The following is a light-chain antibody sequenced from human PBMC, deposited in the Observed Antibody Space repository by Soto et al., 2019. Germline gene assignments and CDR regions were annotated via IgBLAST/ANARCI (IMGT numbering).Light chain of an antibody. CDR1: QSISTY. J-gene: IGKJ1*01. Sequence: DIKLTQSPSSLSASVGDRVTISCLASQSISTYLNWYQQKPGTAPRLLIYRASSVKSGVPPRFSGSGSGRDFTLTISSLRPDDIATYFCQQSYSSPPWTFGQGTKVDI. V-gene: IGKV1-39*01. CDR3: QQSYSSPPWT. CDR2: RAS.